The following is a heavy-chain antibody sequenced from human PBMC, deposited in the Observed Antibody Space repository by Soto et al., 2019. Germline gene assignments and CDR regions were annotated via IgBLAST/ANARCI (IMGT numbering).Heavy chain of an antibody. Sequence: XSVKVSLKASGYTFTRYGINLVRQSPGQGLEWMGWISGYNGNTKYAQKFQGRVTMTTDTSTNTAYMEVRSLRSDDMAVYYCARSGDLPYYYYGMDVWGQGTTVTVSS. D-gene: IGHD4-17*01. CDR2: ISGYNGNT. CDR3: ARSGDLPYYYYGMDV. CDR1: GYTFTRYG. J-gene: IGHJ6*02. V-gene: IGHV1-18*03.